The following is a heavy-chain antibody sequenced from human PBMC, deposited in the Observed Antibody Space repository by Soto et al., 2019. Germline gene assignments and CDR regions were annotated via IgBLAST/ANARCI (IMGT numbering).Heavy chain of an antibody. D-gene: IGHD4-17*01. Sequence: SETLSLTCTVSGGSISSYYWSWIRQPPGKGLEWTGYIYYSGSTNYNPSLKSRVTISVDTSKNQFSLKLSSVTAADTAVYYCARDTRYGVLDYWGQGTLVIVSS. V-gene: IGHV4-59*01. CDR3: ARDTRYGVLDY. CDR2: IYYSGST. J-gene: IGHJ4*02. CDR1: GGSISSYY.